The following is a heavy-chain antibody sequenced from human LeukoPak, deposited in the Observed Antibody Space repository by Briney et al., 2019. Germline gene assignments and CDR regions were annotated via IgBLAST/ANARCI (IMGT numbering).Heavy chain of an antibody. V-gene: IGHV4-4*02. CDR1: GGSISSNNW. CDR2: IYHSGRT. CDR3: VRNGNYYYDSSGYFDY. D-gene: IGHD3-22*01. J-gene: IGHJ4*02. Sequence: SGTLSLTCAVSGGSISSNNWWSWVRQPPGKGLEWIGEIYHSGRTNYNPSLRSRVTISVDKSKNQFSLELSSVLAADTAVYYCVRNGNYYYDSSGYFDYWGQGTLVTVAS.